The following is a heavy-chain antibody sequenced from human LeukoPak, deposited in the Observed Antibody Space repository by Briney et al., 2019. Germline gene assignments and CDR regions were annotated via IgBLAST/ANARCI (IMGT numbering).Heavy chain of an antibody. Sequence: GGSLRLSCAASGFTFSSYWMSWVRQAPAKGLQWVANIKQDGSENYYVDAVKGRFTIFSENVKNSLYLQMNSLRAKDTAVYYCARERGWPLHYFDYWGQGTLVAVSS. CDR3: ARERGWPLHYFDY. V-gene: IGHV3-7*04. CDR1: GFTFSSYW. D-gene: IGHD5-24*01. CDR2: IKQDGSEN. J-gene: IGHJ4*02.